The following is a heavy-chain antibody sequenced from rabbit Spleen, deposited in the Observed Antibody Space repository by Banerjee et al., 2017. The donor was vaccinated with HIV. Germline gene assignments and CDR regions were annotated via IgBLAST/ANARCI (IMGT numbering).Heavy chain of an antibody. D-gene: IGHD1-1*01. CDR2: IDTGRGRT. Sequence: QEQLEESGGGLVKPGASLTLTCKASGFSFSSGYDMCWVRQAPGKGLEWIGCIDTGRGRTYYATWAKGRFTITKTSSTTVTLQMASLTAADTATYFCTRDDGSGHYIDGYFNLWGQGTLVTVS. V-gene: IGHV1S45*01. J-gene: IGHJ4*01. CDR1: GFSFSSGYD. CDR3: TRDDGSGHYIDGYFNL.